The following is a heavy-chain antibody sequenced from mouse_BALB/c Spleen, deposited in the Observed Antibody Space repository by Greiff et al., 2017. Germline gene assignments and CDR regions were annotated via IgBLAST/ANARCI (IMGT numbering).Heavy chain of an antibody. Sequence: VKLMESGAELAKPGASVKMSCKASGYTFTSYWMHWVKQRPGQGLEWIGYINPSTGYTEYNQKFKDKATLTADKSSSTAYMQLSSLTSEDSAVYYCARCWDGNYENAMDYWGQGTSVTVSS. CDR2: INPSTGYT. V-gene: IGHV1-7*01. J-gene: IGHJ4*01. D-gene: IGHD2-1*01. CDR3: ARCWDGNYENAMDY. CDR1: GYTFTSYW.